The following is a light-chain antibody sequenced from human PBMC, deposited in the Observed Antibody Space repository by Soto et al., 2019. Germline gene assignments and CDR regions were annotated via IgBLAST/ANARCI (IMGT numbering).Light chain of an antibody. CDR1: QSVSSN. Sequence: IVLTQSPATLSVSPGEKASLSCTASQSVSSNLAWDQQKPGQAPRLLMYGSATRATAIPARFSGSGSGTEFTLTITSLQAEDFAVYYCQQYDTWHVWTFGQGTKVEIK. CDR3: QQYDTWHVWT. CDR2: GSA. J-gene: IGKJ1*01. V-gene: IGKV3-15*01.